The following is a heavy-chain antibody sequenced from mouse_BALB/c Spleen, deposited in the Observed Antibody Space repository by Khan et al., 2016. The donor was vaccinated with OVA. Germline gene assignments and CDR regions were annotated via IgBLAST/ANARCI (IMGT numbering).Heavy chain of an antibody. J-gene: IGHJ3*01. CDR1: GYTFTSYW. V-gene: IGHV1-7*01. Sequence: VQLQESGAELAKPGASVKMSCKASGYTFTSYWMHWVKQRPGKGLEWIGYINPSTGYTEYNQKFKDKATLTADKSSRTAYMQLSSLTSEDSAVYYCANHGSNSAWFTYWGQGTLVTVSA. CDR3: ANHGSNSAWFTY. D-gene: IGHD1-1*01. CDR2: INPSTGYT.